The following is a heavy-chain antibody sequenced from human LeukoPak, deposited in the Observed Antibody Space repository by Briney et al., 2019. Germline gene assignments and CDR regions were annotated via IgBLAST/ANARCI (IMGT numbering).Heavy chain of an antibody. J-gene: IGHJ6*02. V-gene: IGHV3-23*01. CDR2: ISGSGGST. D-gene: IGHD6-19*01. Sequence: PGRSLRLSCAASGFTFSSYAMSWVRQAPGKGLEWVSVISGSGGSTYYADSVKGRFAISRDNSKNTLDLQMNSLRAEDTAIYYCAKSFHSSGWFYYYGMDVWGQGTTVTVSS. CDR1: GFTFSSYA. CDR3: AKSFHSSGWFYYYGMDV.